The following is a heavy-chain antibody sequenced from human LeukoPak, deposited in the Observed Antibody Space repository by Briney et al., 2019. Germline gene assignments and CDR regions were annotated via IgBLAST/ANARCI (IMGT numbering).Heavy chain of an antibody. V-gene: IGHV3-21*01. CDR2: IFSRSESI. D-gene: IGHD5-24*01. J-gene: IGHJ4*02. Sequence: GGSLRLSCAASGFTFGAYTINWVRQAPGKGLEWVSCIFSRSESILYADSVKGRFTISRDNAKNSLYLQMNSLRAEDTAVYYCARGWLQLDYWGQGTLVTVSS. CDR1: GFTFGAYT. CDR3: ARGWLQLDY.